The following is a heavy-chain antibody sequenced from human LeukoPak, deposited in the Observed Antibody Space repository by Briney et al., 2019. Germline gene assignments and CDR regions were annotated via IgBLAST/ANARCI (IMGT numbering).Heavy chain of an antibody. CDR3: ARARGYVDQIDY. CDR1: GYTFTSYG. J-gene: IGHJ4*02. Sequence: ASVRVSCKASGYTFTSYGISWVRQAPGQGLEWVGWISAYNGNTNYAQTLQGRVTITTDTSTSTAYMELRSLRSDDTAVYYCARARGYVDQIDYWGQGTLVTVSS. CDR2: ISAYNGNT. V-gene: IGHV1-18*01. D-gene: IGHD1-1*01.